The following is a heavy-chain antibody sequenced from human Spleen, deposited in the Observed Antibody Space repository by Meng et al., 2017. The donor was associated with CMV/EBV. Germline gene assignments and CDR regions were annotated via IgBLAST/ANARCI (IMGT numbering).Heavy chain of an antibody. CDR2: SNAGNGNT. CDR3: ARVRDYGYYFDY. D-gene: IGHD3-10*01. CDR1: RYTFSKYA. J-gene: IGHJ4*02. Sequence: ASVKVSCKASRYTFSKYAMHWVRQAPGRRLEWMGWSNAGNGNTNYSQEFQGTVTITRDTSASTTYMELSSLRSEDTAVYYCARVRDYGYYFDYWGQGTLVTVSS. V-gene: IGHV1-3*02.